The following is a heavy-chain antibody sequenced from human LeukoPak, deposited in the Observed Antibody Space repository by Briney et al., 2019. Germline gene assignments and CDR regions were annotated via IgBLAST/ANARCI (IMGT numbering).Heavy chain of an antibody. J-gene: IGHJ4*02. D-gene: IGHD6-19*01. CDR1: GFTFSSYS. V-gene: IGHV3-21*01. CDR2: ISSTSSYI. CDR3: AKEGGQWLATAFGYFDY. Sequence: PGGSLRLSCAASGFTFSSYSMNWVRQAPGKGLEWVSSISSTSSYIYYADSVKGRFTISRDNAKNSLYLQMNSLRAEDTAVYYCAKEGGQWLATAFGYFDYWGQGTLVTVSS.